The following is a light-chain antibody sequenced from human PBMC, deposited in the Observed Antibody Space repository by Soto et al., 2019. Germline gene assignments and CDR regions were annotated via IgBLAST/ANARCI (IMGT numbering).Light chain of an antibody. CDR2: LEQSGSY. CDR3: ETWDTNTWV. CDR1: SGHSSYI. J-gene: IGLJ3*02. V-gene: IGLV4-60*02. Sequence: QPVLTQSSSASASLGSSVKLTCTLSSGHSSYIIAWHQQQPGKAPRFLMKLEQSGSYNKGSGLPDRFSGSSSGADRYLTISNLQFEDEDDYYCETWDTNTWVFGGGTKLTVL.